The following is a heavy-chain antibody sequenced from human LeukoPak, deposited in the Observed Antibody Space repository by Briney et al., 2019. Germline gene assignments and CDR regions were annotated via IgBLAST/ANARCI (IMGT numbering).Heavy chain of an antibody. CDR3: ARDGPDSSSWPYFDY. V-gene: IGHV3-30-3*01. CDR2: ISYDGSNK. D-gene: IGHD6-13*01. CDR1: GFSFSSYA. J-gene: IGHJ4*02. Sequence: GGSLRLSCAASGFSFSSYAMHWVRQAPGKGLEWVAVISYDGSNKYYADSVKGRFTISRDNSKNTLYLQMNSLRAEDTAVYYCARDGPDSSSWPYFDYWGQGTLVTVSS.